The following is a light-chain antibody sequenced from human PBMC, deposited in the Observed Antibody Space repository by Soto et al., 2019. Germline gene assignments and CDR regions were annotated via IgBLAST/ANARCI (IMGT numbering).Light chain of an antibody. CDR3: QKYSSVPV. CDR2: AAS. CDR1: QGINTY. V-gene: IGKV1-27*01. J-gene: IGKJ3*01. Sequence: DIPMTQSPSSLSASVGDRVTITCRASQGINTYVAWYQQKPGKPPKLLIYAASTLQSGVPSRFSGSGSGTDFTLTIISLQPEDVATYSCQKYSSVPVFGPGTKVDIK.